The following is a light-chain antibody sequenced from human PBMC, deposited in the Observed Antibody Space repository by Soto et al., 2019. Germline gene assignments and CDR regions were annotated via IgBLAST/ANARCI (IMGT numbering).Light chain of an antibody. V-gene: IGKV3-20*01. CDR1: QSVSSSY. J-gene: IGKJ4*01. CDR3: QQYGSSPPT. CDR2: GAS. Sequence: EIVLTQSPGTLSLSPGERATLSCRASQSVSSSYLAWYQQKPGQAPRLLIYGASSRATGIPDRFSGSGSGTDFTLTISRLEPEDFAVYYCQQYGSSPPTCGGGTKGDIK.